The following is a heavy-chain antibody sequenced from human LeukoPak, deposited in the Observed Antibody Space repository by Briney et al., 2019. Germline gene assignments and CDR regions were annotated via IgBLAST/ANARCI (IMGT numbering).Heavy chain of an antibody. V-gene: IGHV4-39*07. Sequence: SETLSLTCTVSGGSISSSSYYWGWIRQPPGKGLEWIGSIYYSGSTYYNPSLKSRVTISVDTSKNQFSLKLSSVTAAGTAVYYCARTDYYDSSGYYHPFDYWGQGTLVTVSS. CDR3: ARTDYYDSSGYYHPFDY. CDR2: IYYSGST. CDR1: GGSISSSSYY. D-gene: IGHD3-22*01. J-gene: IGHJ4*02.